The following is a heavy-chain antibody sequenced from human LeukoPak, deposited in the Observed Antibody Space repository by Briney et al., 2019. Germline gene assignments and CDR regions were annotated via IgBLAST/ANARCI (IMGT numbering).Heavy chain of an antibody. D-gene: IGHD1-14*01. V-gene: IGHV4-59*02. CDR2: VSYTWNT. CDR1: GDSVSSHF. CDR3: AKWEARNHHFDY. Sequence: SETLSLACTVSGDSVSSHFGNWGRQTPGRGLEWVGYVSYTWNTKYNPSLRNRATMSVDTSKNQFSLKLNSVTAADTALYYCAKWEARNHHFDYWGQGTLVTVSS. J-gene: IGHJ4*02.